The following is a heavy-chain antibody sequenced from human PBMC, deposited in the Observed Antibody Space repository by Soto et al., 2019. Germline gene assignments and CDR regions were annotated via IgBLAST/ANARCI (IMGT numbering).Heavy chain of an antibody. CDR1: GYTLAELS. V-gene: IGHV1-24*01. J-gene: IGHJ4*02. Sequence: ASVKVSCNVSGYTLAELSMHWVRQAPGKGLEWMGGFDPEDGQTIYAQKFQGRVTMTADTSTDTAYMELSSLRFEDPAVYYCATLAYSSSWYYFDYWGQGTLVTVSS. CDR2: FDPEDGQT. D-gene: IGHD6-13*01. CDR3: ATLAYSSSWYYFDY.